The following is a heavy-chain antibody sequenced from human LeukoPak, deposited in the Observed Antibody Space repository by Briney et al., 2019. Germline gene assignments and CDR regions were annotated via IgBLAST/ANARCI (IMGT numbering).Heavy chain of an antibody. CDR1: GFTFSSYA. J-gene: IGHJ4*02. CDR3: AKDVKFSWPFYFDY. V-gene: IGHV3-30*04. D-gene: IGHD5-12*01. CDR2: ISYDGNNK. Sequence: PGRSLRLSCAASGFTFSSYAMHWVRQAPGKGLEWVAIISYDGNNKYYADSVKGRFTISRDNSKNTLFLQMNSLRAEDTAVYSCAKDVKFSWPFYFDYWGQGILVTVSS.